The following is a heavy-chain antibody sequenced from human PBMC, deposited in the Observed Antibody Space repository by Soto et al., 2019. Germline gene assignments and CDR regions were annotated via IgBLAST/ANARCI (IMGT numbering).Heavy chain of an antibody. J-gene: IGHJ2*01. Sequence: GGSLRLSCSASGFTFSSYAMHWVRQAPGKGLEYVSAISSNGGSTYYADSVKGRFTISRDNSKNTLYLQMSSLRAGDTAVYYCVTYDYYDSSGYDLWGRGTLVTVSS. V-gene: IGHV3-64D*08. D-gene: IGHD3-22*01. CDR3: VTYDYYDSSGYDL. CDR1: GFTFSSYA. CDR2: ISSNGGST.